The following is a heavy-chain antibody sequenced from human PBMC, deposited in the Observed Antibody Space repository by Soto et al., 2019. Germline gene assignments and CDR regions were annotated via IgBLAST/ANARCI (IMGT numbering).Heavy chain of an antibody. D-gene: IGHD5-18*01. V-gene: IGHV3-23*01. CDR3: ARDTAYSYGYMGFDY. CDR2: VSGTGGSA. Sequence: GGSLRLSCAASGFTFSSYAMTWVRQAPGKGLEWVSGVSGTGGSAYYADSVKGRFTISRDKSTNTLYLQMNSLRAEDTAVYYCARDTAYSYGYMGFDYWGQGTLVTVSS. J-gene: IGHJ4*02. CDR1: GFTFSSYA.